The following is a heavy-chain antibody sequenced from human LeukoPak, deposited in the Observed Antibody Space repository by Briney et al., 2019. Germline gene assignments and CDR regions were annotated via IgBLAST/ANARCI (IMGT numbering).Heavy chain of an antibody. CDR1: GFTVSSNY. CDR2: IYSGGST. J-gene: IGHJ4*02. D-gene: IGHD4-17*01. Sequence: GGSLRLSCAASGFTVSSNYMSWVRQAPGKGLEWVSVIYSGGSTYYADSVKGRFTISRDNSKSTLYLQMNSLRTEDTALYYCAKVYGYSFHSWGQGTLVTVSS. V-gene: IGHV3-53*01. CDR3: AKVYGYSFHS.